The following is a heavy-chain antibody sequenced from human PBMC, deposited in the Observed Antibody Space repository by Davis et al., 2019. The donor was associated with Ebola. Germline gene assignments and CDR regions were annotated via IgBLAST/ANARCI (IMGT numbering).Heavy chain of an antibody. CDR2: ISSSSSYT. D-gene: IGHD3-16*02. V-gene: IGHV3-21*05. Sequence: GGSLRLSCAASGFTFKSYSMNWVRQAPGKGLEWVSYISSSSSYTNYADSVKGRFTISRDNAKNSLYLQMNSLRAEDTAVYYCAKDRVITFGGVIVIGDYFDYWGQGTLVIVSS. CDR1: GFTFKSYS. J-gene: IGHJ4*02. CDR3: AKDRVITFGGVIVIGDYFDY.